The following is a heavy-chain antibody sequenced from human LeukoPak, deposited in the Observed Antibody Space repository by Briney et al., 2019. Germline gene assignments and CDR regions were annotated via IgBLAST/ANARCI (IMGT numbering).Heavy chain of an antibody. V-gene: IGHV4-59*12. CDR1: GGSISSYY. D-gene: IGHD4-17*01. Sequence: PSETLSLTCTVSGGSISSYYWSWIRQPPGKGLEWIGYIYYSGSTNYNPSLKSRVTISVDTSKNQFSLKLSSVTAADTAVYYCARERDYGDYDLDYWGQGTLVTVSS. CDR2: IYYSGST. J-gene: IGHJ4*02. CDR3: ARERDYGDYDLDY.